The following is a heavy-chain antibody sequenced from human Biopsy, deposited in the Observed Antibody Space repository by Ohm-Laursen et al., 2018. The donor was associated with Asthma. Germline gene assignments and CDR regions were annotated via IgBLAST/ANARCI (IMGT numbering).Heavy chain of an antibody. CDR3: ARAVDYSHYYGIDV. V-gene: IGHV1-18*01. Sequence: ASVKVSCKTSGYTFNSAGITWVRQAPGQGLEWMGRISVYNGNTKVAQKLQVRVTMITDTSTSTAYMELRSLRSDDTAVYFCARAVDYSHYYGIDVWGQGTTVTVS. D-gene: IGHD3-10*01. CDR1: GYTFNSAG. J-gene: IGHJ6*02. CDR2: ISVYNGNT.